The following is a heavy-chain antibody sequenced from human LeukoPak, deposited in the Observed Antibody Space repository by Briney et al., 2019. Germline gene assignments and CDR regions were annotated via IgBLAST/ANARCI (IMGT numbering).Heavy chain of an antibody. CDR3: ARHVYCSGGSCYQSCFDY. CDR2: IYHSGST. CDR1: GYSLSSGYY. D-gene: IGHD2-15*01. Sequence: SETLSLTCTVSGYSLSSGYYWGWIRQPPGKGLEWIGRIYHSGSTYYNPSLTSRVTISVDTSKNQFSLKLSSVTAADTAVYYCARHVYCSGGSCYQSCFDYWGQGTLVTVSS. J-gene: IGHJ4*02. V-gene: IGHV4-38-2*02.